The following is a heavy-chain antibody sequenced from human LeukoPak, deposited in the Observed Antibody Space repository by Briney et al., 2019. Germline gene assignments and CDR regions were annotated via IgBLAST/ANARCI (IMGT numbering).Heavy chain of an antibody. CDR3: ARLLGGDYLDY. CDR1: GFTVSSNY. CDR2: IYSGGST. Sequence: PGGSLRLSCAASGFTVSSNYMSWVRQAPGKGLEWVSVIYSGGSTYYADSVKGRFTISRDNSKNTLYLQMNSLRAEDTAAYYCARLLGGDYLDYWGQGTLVTVSS. J-gene: IGHJ4*02. D-gene: IGHD3-3*01. V-gene: IGHV3-53*01.